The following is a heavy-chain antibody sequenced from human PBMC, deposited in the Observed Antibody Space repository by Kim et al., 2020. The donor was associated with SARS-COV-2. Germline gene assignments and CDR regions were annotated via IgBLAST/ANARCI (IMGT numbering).Heavy chain of an antibody. D-gene: IGHD4-17*01. CDR1: GGSISSGGYY. Sequence: SETLSLTCTVSGGSISSGGYYWSWIRHLPGKGLEWIGYIFYSGSTYYNPSLQSRVTISVDASKNQFSLRLWSVTAAATAVYYCARDGSTVTTNFYYGMD. V-gene: IGHV4-31*03. J-gene: IGHJ6*01. CDR2: IFYSGST. CDR3: ARDGSTVTTNFYYGMD.